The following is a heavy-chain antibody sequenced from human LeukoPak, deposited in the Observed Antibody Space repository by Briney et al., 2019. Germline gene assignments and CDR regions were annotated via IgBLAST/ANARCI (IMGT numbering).Heavy chain of an antibody. V-gene: IGHV3-21*01. CDR2: ISSSSNYI. D-gene: IGHD2-15*01. CDR3: ARDDCSGGSCYSMVDSGVPPLSYKY. J-gene: IGHJ4*02. CDR1: GFTFSNYS. Sequence: KPGGSLRLSCAASGFTFSNYSMNWVRQAPGKGLEWVSSISSSSNYIYYADSVKGRFTISRDNAKNSLYLQMNSLRAEDTAVYYCARDDCSGGSCYSMVDSGVPPLSYKYWGQGTLVTVSS.